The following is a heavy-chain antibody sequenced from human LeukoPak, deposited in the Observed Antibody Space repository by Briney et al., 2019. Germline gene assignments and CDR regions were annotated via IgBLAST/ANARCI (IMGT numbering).Heavy chain of an antibody. D-gene: IGHD1-26*01. CDR3: ARHEGSGSYYSY. CDR1: GXSFTTYC. CDR2: ISPDDSEI. V-gene: IGHV5-51*01. J-gene: IGHJ4*02. Sequence: HGESLKISFKGSGXSFTTYCIAWVRQMPGRGLEWMGIISPDDSEIRYSPSFRGQVTISADKSTSTAYLQWSRLKASDTAIYYCARHEGSGSYYSYWGQGTLVTVSS.